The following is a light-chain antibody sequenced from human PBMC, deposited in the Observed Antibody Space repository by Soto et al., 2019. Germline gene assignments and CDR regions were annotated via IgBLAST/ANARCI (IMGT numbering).Light chain of an antibody. CDR2: GAS. CDR3: QHYANWPRT. CDR1: QSVSSS. V-gene: IGKV3-15*01. J-gene: IGKJ1*01. Sequence: EIVMTQSPATLSVSPRERETLSCRASQSVSSSLAWYQQKPGQSPRLLIYGASTRATGIPARFSGSGSGTDFTLTISGLQSEDFAIYYCQHYANWPRTFGLGTKV.